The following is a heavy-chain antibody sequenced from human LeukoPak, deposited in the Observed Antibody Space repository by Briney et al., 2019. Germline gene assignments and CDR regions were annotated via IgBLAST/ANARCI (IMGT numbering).Heavy chain of an antibody. CDR1: GGSISTYY. Sequence: SETLSLTCTVSGGSISTYYWSWIRQPPGKGLEWIGHLYNSGSTNYHPSLQSRLTISVDTSKNQFSLRLSTVTAADTAVYYCARAVADKTFDYWGPGTLVTVSS. V-gene: IGHV4-59*08. CDR2: LYNSGST. CDR3: ARAVADKTFDY. J-gene: IGHJ4*02.